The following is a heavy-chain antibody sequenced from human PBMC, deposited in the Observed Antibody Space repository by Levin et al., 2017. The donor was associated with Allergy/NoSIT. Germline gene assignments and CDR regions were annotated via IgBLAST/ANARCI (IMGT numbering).Heavy chain of an antibody. CDR3: AKATTSREDYGDYSRGNWFDP. CDR1: GFTFDDYA. D-gene: IGHD4-17*01. J-gene: IGHJ5*02. CDR2: ISWNSGSI. Sequence: PGGSLRLSCAASGFTFDDYAMHWVRQAPGKGLEWVSGISWNSGSIGYADSVKGRFTISRDNAKNSLYLQMNSLRAEDTALYYCAKATTSREDYGDYSRGNWFDPWGQGTLVTVSS. V-gene: IGHV3-9*01.